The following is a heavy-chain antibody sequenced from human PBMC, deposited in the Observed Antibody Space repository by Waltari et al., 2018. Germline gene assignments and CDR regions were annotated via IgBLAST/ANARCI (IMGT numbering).Heavy chain of an antibody. V-gene: IGHV1-2*02. CDR3: ARGGNHDPYYFDY. CDR2: INPNRGGT. CDR1: GYTFTGYY. D-gene: IGHD2-15*01. Sequence: QVQLVQSGAEVKKPGASVKVSCKASGYTFTGYYMHWVRQAPGQGLEWMGWINPNRGGTNYAQKLQGRVTMTRDTSISTAYMELSRLRSDDTAVYYCARGGNHDPYYFDYWGQGTLVTVSS. J-gene: IGHJ4*02.